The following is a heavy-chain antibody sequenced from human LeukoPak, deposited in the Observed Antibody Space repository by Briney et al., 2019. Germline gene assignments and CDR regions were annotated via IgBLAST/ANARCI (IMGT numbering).Heavy chain of an antibody. CDR2: IISSGGVT. J-gene: IGHJ4*02. D-gene: IGHD3-22*01. V-gene: IGHV3-23*01. Sequence: QTGGSLRLSCAASGFAFSSYAMSWVRQAPGKGLEWVSSIISSGGVTYYADSVKGRFTISRDNSKNTLYLQMNSLRAEDTAVYYCAKDTRWLYYDSSGYYHDYWGQGTLVTVSS. CDR3: AKDTRWLYYDSSGYYHDY. CDR1: GFAFSSYA.